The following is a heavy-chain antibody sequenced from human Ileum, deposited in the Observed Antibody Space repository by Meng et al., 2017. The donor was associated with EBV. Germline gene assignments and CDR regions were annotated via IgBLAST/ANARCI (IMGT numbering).Heavy chain of an antibody. J-gene: IGHJ4*02. D-gene: IGHD6-19*01. CDR3: ATGVADFEY. Sequence: QVQLVQVGARVKKPGASVKVSCKASGYTFTSYDINWVRQGTGQGLEWMGWMNPNRGTTGYAQKFQGRVTMTRNISKSTAYMDLSSLRSEDTAVYYCATGVADFEYWGQGTLVTVSS. CDR2: MNPNRGTT. CDR1: GYTFTSYD. V-gene: IGHV1-8*01.